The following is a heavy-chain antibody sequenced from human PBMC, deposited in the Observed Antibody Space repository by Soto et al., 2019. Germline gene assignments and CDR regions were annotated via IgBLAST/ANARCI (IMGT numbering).Heavy chain of an antibody. V-gene: IGHV3-74*01. CDR1: GFPFSSYW. CDR2: IKSDGSGT. CDR3: ARGDGARYVGNGYVGRH. Sequence: EVQLVESGGGLVQPGESLTLSCAASGFPFSSYWMQWVRQAPGKGLVWVSRIKSDGSGTYYADSVQDRFTISRDNARNTLYLQMNSLRVEDTAVYFCARGDGARYVGNGYVGRHWGQGTLVTVSS. J-gene: IGHJ1*01. D-gene: IGHD5-18*01.